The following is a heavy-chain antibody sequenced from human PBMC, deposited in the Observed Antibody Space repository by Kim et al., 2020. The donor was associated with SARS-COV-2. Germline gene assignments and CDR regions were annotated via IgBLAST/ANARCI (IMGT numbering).Heavy chain of an antibody. J-gene: IGHJ3*02. Sequence: SVKVSCKASGGTFSSYAISWVRQAPGQGLEWMGGIIPIFGTANYAQKFQGRVTITADESTSTAYMELSSLRSEDTAVYYCARVLHIVVVTAMRGAFDIWGQGTMVTVSS. CDR1: GGTFSSYA. CDR2: IIPIFGTA. D-gene: IGHD2-21*02. V-gene: IGHV1-69*13. CDR3: ARVLHIVVVTAMRGAFDI.